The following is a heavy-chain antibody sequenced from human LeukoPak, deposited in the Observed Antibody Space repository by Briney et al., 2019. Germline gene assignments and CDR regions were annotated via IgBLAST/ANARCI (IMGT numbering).Heavy chain of an antibody. D-gene: IGHD3-10*01. Sequence: GRSLRLSCAASGFTFSSYSMNWVRQAPGEGREGVSYISSSSSTIYSADSVKGRFTISRDNAKNSPYLQMNSLRDEDTAVYYCARGRYYGDYWGQGTLVTVSS. J-gene: IGHJ4*02. V-gene: IGHV3-48*02. CDR1: GFTFSSYS. CDR2: ISSSSSTI. CDR3: ARGRYYGDY.